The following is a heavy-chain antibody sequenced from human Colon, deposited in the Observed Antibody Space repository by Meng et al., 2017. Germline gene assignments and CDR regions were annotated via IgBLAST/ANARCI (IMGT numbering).Heavy chain of an antibody. J-gene: IGHJ4*02. V-gene: IGHV3-73*01. CDR1: GFTFSGSH. Sequence: GGSLRLSCAASGFTFSGSHMHWVRQVSGKGLEWVGHIRSKSDNYATAYAASVEGRFTISRDDSKNTAYLNMNSPKTEDTAVYYCSRQTESTHDFWGQGTLVTVSS. CDR3: SRQTESTHDF. CDR2: IRSKSDNYAT.